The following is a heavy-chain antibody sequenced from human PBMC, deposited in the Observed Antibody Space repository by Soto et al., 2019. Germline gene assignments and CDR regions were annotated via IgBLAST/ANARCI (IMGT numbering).Heavy chain of an antibody. CDR3: ARGGIAVAGTTGYYYYGMDV. D-gene: IGHD6-19*01. CDR1: GDSVSSNSAA. V-gene: IGHV6-1*01. Sequence: SQTLSLTCAISGDSVSSNSAAWNWIRQSPSRGLEWLGRTYYRSKWYNDYAVSVKSRITINPDTSKNQFSLQLNSVTPEDTAVYYCARGGIAVAGTTGYYYYGMDVWGQGTTVTVSS. CDR2: TYYRSKWYN. J-gene: IGHJ6*02.